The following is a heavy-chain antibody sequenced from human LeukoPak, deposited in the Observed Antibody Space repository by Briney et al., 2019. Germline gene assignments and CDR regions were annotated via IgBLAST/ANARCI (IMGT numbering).Heavy chain of an antibody. J-gene: IGHJ4*02. CDR2: INHSGYT. V-gene: IGHV4-34*01. CDR1: GVAFSNYY. CDR3: TRAVAGHPD. D-gene: IGHD6-19*01. Sequence: SETLSLTCAVSGVAFSNYYWSWVRQSPTKGLEWIGEINHSGYTNYNPSLKGRVTISIDTSKNQFSLMVTSVTAADTGVYYCTRAVAGHPDWGQGTLVTVAS.